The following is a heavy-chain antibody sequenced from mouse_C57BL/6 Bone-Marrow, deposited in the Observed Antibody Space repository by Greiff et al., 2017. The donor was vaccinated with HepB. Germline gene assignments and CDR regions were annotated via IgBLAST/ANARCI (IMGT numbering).Heavy chain of an antibody. D-gene: IGHD1-1*01. CDR1: GYTFNSYW. V-gene: IGHV1-74*01. CDR3: AIGTVVATKYYFDY. J-gene: IGHJ2*01. CDR2: IHPSDSDN. Sequence: QVQLQQPGAELVKPGASVKVSCKASGYTFNSYWMHWVKQRPGQGLEWIGRIHPSDSDNNYNQKFKGKATLTVDKSSSTAYMQLSSLTSEDSAVYYCAIGTVVATKYYFDYWGQGTTLTVSS.